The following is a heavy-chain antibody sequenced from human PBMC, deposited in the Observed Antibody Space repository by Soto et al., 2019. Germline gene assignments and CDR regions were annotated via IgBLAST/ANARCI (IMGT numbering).Heavy chain of an antibody. D-gene: IGHD6-19*01. CDR1: GFTFSSYW. Sequence: AGGSLRLSCAASGFTFSSYWMHWVRQAPGKGLVWVSRINSDGSSTSYADSVKGRFTISRDNAKNTLYLQMNSLRAEDTAVYYCAREVGSGWYFDYWGQGTLVTVSS. V-gene: IGHV3-74*01. J-gene: IGHJ4*02. CDR2: INSDGSST. CDR3: AREVGSGWYFDY.